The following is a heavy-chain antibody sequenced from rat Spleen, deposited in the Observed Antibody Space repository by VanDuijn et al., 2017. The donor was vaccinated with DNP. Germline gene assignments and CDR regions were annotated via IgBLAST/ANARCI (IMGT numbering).Heavy chain of an antibody. CDR3: TRGGTYYFDY. V-gene: IGHV5-7*01. CDR1: GFTFSDYN. Sequence: EVQLVESGGDLVQPGRSLKLSCAASGFTFSDYNMAWVRQAPKKGLEWVASITYDGSRTYYRDSVKGRFTISRDNAKNIQYLQMDSLRSEDTATYFCTRGGTYYFDYWGQGVMVTVSS. J-gene: IGHJ2*01. CDR2: ITYDGSRT.